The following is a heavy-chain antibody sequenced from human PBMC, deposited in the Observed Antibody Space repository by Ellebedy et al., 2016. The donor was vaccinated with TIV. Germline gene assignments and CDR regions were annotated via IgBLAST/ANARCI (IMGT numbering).Heavy chain of an antibody. CDR3: ARDWDATGTTPHFDY. J-gene: IGHJ4*02. Sequence: PGGSLRLSCAASGFTFSSYAMSWVRQAPGKGLEWVSAISGSGGSTYYADSVKGRFTISRDNSKNTLYLQMNSLRAEDTAVYYCARDWDATGTTPHFDYWGQGTLVTVSS. CDR1: GFTFSSYA. V-gene: IGHV3-23*01. CDR2: ISGSGGST. D-gene: IGHD1-7*01.